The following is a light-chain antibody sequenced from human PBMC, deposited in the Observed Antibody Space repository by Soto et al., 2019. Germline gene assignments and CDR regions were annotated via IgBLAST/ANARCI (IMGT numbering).Light chain of an antibody. J-gene: IGKJ1*01. V-gene: IGKV1-5*03. CDR2: KAS. CDR1: QSIDSW. Sequence: IQMTQSPSTMSSSVLYRFTIACRASQSIDSWLAWYQQKPGKAPKFLMYKASNLESGVPSRFSGSGSETEFTLTISSLQPDDFAIYYCQHYKSYPWTFGQGTKVDIK. CDR3: QHYKSYPWT.